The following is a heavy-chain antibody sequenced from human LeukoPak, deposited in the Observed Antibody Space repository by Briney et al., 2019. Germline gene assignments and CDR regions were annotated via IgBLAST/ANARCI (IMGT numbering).Heavy chain of an antibody. Sequence: GASVKVSCKASGYTFTGYYLHWVRQAPGQGLEWMGWVNPNTGGTNYAQKFQGRVTMTRDTSISTAYMELSRLRSDDTAVYYCARLQSGYDSDAFDIWGQGTMVAVSS. V-gene: IGHV1-2*02. CDR1: GYTFTGYY. CDR2: VNPNTGGT. J-gene: IGHJ3*02. D-gene: IGHD5-12*01. CDR3: ARLQSGYDSDAFDI.